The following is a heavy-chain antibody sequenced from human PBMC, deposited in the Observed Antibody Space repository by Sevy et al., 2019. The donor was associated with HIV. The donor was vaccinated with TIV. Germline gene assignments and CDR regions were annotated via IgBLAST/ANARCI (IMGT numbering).Heavy chain of an antibody. CDR2: IYYSGST. V-gene: IGHV4-39*01. J-gene: IGHJ5*02. Sequence: SETLSLTCTVSGGSISSSSYYWGWIRQPPGKGLEWIGSIYYSGSTYYNPSLKSRVTISVDTSKIQFSLKLGSVTAADTAVYYCARSEATIKFFLNWFDPWGQGTLVTVSS. D-gene: IGHD5-12*01. CDR3: ARSEATIKFFLNWFDP. CDR1: GGSISSSSYY.